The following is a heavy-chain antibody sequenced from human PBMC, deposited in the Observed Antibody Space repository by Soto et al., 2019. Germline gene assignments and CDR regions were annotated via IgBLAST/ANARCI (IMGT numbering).Heavy chain of an antibody. V-gene: IGHV3-23*01. Sequence: VGSLRLSCAASGFTFSSYAMSWVRQAPGKGLEWVSAISGSGGSTYYADSVKGRFTISRDNSKNTLYLQMNSLRAEDTAVFYCAKDSGNFRVDSPNFDYWGQGTLVTVSS. D-gene: IGHD1-1*01. CDR1: GFTFSSYA. J-gene: IGHJ4*02. CDR3: AKDSGNFRVDSPNFDY. CDR2: ISGSGGST.